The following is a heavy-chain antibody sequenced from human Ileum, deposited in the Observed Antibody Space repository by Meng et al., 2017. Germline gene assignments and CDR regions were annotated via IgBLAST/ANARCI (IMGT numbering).Heavy chain of an antibody. CDR3: ATDVYGDGLAYLDH. J-gene: IGHJ4*02. CDR2: VFDSGTT. Sequence: QGQLQESGPGLVRPSETLSLTCAGSGGSVSGRSYYWTWIRQPPGKGLEWIGYVFDSGTTKYNPSLSSRVTISSDTSKNRFSLELTSVTAADTAVYYCATDVYGDGLAYLDHWGQGSLVTVSS. V-gene: IGHV4-61*01. CDR1: GGSVSGRSYY. D-gene: IGHD4-17*01.